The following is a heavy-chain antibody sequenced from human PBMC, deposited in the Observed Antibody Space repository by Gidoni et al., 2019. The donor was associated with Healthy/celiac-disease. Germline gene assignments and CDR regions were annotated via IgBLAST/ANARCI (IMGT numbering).Heavy chain of an antibody. CDR2: ISSSSSTI. J-gene: IGHJ4*02. CDR3: ARDRHGIVIR. V-gene: IGHV3-48*02. Sequence: VQLVDSGGGLVQPGGSLRLSCASPGVTFSSYRMTWVRQAPGKGLEWGSYISSSSSTIYYAASVKGRFTISRDNAKNSLYLQMNSLRDEDTAVYYCARDRHGIVIRCGQGTLVTVSS. D-gene: IGHD3-16*01. CDR1: GVTFSSYR.